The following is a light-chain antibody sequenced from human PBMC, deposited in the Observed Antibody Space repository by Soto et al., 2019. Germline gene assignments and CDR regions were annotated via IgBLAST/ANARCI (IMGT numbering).Light chain of an antibody. CDR1: SSDIGAYIY. J-gene: IGLJ1*01. CDR3: SSYEGSNNFV. Sequence: QSVLTQPPSASGSPGQSVTISCTGTSSDIGAYIYVSWYQQHPGKAPKLMISEVSRRPSGVPERFSGSKSGNTASLTVSGLQADDEANYYCSSYEGSNNFVFGTGTKVTVL. CDR2: EVS. V-gene: IGLV2-8*01.